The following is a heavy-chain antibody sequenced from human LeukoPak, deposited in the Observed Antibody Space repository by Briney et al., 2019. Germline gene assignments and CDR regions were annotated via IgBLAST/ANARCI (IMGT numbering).Heavy chain of an antibody. CDR1: GGSISSGGYY. J-gene: IGHJ4*02. V-gene: IGHV4-31*03. Sequence: SQTLSLTCTVSGGSISSGGYYGSWIRQPPGKGLEWIGYIYYSGSTYYNPSLKSRVTISVDTSKNQFSLKLSSVPAADTAVYYCASLKLFGVVPDFFDYWGQGTLVTVSA. CDR3: ASLKLFGVVPDFFDY. D-gene: IGHD3-3*01. CDR2: IYYSGST.